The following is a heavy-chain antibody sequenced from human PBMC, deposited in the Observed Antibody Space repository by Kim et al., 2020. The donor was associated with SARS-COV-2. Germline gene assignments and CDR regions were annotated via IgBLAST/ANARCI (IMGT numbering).Heavy chain of an antibody. CDR3: ARYRTNIWDWAY. D-gene: IGHD2-2*01. J-gene: IGHJ4*02. Sequence: ASVKVSCRASGDIFTNYAFIWVRQAPGQGLEWMGWISANSGHRNYNEKFQGRVAMSTDASTSTAYMELTSLTLDDTAVYYCARYRTNIWDWAYLGQGT. V-gene: IGHV1-18*01. CDR2: ISANSGHR. CDR1: GDIFTNYA.